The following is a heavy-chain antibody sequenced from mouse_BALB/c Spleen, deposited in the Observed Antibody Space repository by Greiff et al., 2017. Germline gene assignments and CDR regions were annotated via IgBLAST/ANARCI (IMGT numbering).Heavy chain of an antibody. CDR3: ARPYYRYAMDY. J-gene: IGHJ4*01. Sequence: EVQLQQSGPELVKPGASVKIPCKASGYTFTDYNMDWVKQSHGKSLEWIGDINPNNGGTIYNQKFKGKATLTVDKSSSTAYMELRSLTSEDTAVYYCARPYYRYAMDYWGQGTSVTVSS. D-gene: IGHD2-14*01. CDR2: INPNNGGT. V-gene: IGHV1-18*01. CDR1: GYTFTDYN.